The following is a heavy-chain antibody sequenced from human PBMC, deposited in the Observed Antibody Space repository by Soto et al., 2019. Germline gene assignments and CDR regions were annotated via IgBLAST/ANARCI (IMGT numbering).Heavy chain of an antibody. CDR1: GFTLSSSA. CDR3: TREGNRAYWRTLHI. V-gene: IGHV3-23*01. CDR2: ISASGGST. D-gene: IGHD3-16*01. J-gene: IGHJ1*01. Sequence: PSRSLGLACAASGFTLSSSAMGGVRKAPGKGLEWVSGISASGGSTFYADSVKGRFTISRDNSKSTVILQMSSLRAEDTAAYYYTREGNRAYWRTLHIRGQDTLVSRSS.